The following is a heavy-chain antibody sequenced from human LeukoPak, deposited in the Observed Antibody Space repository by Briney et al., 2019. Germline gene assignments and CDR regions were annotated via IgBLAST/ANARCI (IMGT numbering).Heavy chain of an antibody. CDR3: AKDISVGIVAEPVAMVSPLDV. CDR1: GFTFDNYD. J-gene: IGHJ3*01. V-gene: IGHV3-9*01. D-gene: IGHD2-2*01. Sequence: GGSLRLSCAASGFTFDNYDMHWVRHAPGKGLEWVSGITWNSHSIAYADSVKGRFTISRDNAKNSLYLQMNSLRAEDTALYYCAKDISVGIVAEPVAMVSPLDVWGQGTMVTVSS. CDR2: ITWNSHSI.